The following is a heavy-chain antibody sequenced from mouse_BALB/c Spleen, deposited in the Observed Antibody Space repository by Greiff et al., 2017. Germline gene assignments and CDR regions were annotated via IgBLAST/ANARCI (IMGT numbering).Heavy chain of an antibody. D-gene: IGHD2-3*01. CDR1: GFSLTSYG. CDR3: ARDSDYDGYPFAY. Sequence: VQGVESGPGLVAPSQSLSITCTVSGFSLTSYGVHWVRQPPGKGLEWLGVIWAGGSTNYNSALMSRLSISKDNSKSQVFLKMNSLQTDDTAMYYCARDSDYDGYPFAYWGQGTLVTVSA. J-gene: IGHJ3*01. CDR2: IWAGGST. V-gene: IGHV2-9*02.